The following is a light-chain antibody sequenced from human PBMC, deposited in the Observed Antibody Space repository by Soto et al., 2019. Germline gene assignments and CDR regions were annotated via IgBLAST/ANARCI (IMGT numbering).Light chain of an antibody. V-gene: IGKV1-5*01. CDR1: QSISSW. CDR2: DVS. J-gene: IGKJ1*01. CDR3: QQYESYWT. Sequence: IQMTQSPSTLSGSVGDRVTITCRASQSISSWLAWYQQKPGQAPRLLIYDVSSLQSGVPSRFSGSGSATEFTLTISSLQPDDFATYYCQQYESYWTFGQGTKV.